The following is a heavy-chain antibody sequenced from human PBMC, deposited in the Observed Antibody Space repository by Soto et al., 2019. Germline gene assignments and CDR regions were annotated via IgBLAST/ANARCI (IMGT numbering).Heavy chain of an antibody. D-gene: IGHD3-22*01. CDR1: GFTFSSYG. CDR2: ISYDGSNK. J-gene: IGHJ4*02. CDR3: AKRRESSGSYRTFDY. Sequence: PGGSQRLSCAASGFTFSSYGMHWVRQAPGKGLEWVAVISYDGSNKYYADSVKGRFTISRDNSKNTLYLQMNSLRAEDTAVYYCAKRRESSGSYRTFDYWGQGALATVSS. V-gene: IGHV3-30*18.